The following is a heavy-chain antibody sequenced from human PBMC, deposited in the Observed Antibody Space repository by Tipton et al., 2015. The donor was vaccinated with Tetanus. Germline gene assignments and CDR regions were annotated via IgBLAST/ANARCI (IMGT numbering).Heavy chain of an antibody. V-gene: IGHV4-34*01. J-gene: IGHJ4*02. Sequence: TLSLTCAVYGGSFSGYYWSWIRQPPGKGLEWIGEINHSGSTNYNPPLKSRVTISVDTSKNQFPLKLSSVTAADTAVYYCARLLGPEEARIAAAGTVDYWGQGTLVTVSS. CDR3: ARLLGPEEARIAAAGTVDY. D-gene: IGHD6-13*01. CDR2: INHSGST. CDR1: GGSFSGYY.